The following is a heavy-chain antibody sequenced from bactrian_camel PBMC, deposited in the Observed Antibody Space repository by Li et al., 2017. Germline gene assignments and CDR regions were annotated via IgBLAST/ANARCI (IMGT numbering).Heavy chain of an antibody. Sequence: HVQLVESGGGSVQAGGSLRLSCAPSGDDYNTNYMVVAWFRQGPGKEREGIAAIYTAGGNAYSADSVKGRFTISKDKGKTILYLQMNSLKPEDTAMYYCAGGAYGSTGLLATTYGAWGQGTQVTVS. J-gene: IGHJ6*01. D-gene: IGHD4*01. CDR1: GDDYNTNY. CDR3: AGGAYGSTGLLATTYGA. CDR2: IYTAGGNA. V-gene: IGHV3S54*01.